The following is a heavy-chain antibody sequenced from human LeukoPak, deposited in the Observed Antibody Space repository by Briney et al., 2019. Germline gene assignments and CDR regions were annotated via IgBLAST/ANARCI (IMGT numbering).Heavy chain of an antibody. CDR2: IYYTGDT. Sequence: SETLSLTCTISGGSIDTYYWSWIRQPPGKGLEWIGYIYYTGDTNSNPSLKSRVTISVDTSKNQFSLKVTSVTAADTAVYYCAGHTYARPFDFWGQGTLVTVSS. D-gene: IGHD6-6*01. J-gene: IGHJ4*02. CDR3: AGHTYARPFDF. CDR1: GGSIDTYY. V-gene: IGHV4-59*08.